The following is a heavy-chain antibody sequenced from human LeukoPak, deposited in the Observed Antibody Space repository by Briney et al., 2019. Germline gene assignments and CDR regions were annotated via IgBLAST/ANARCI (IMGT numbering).Heavy chain of an antibody. J-gene: IGHJ4*02. CDR1: GGSISSYY. D-gene: IGHD6-19*01. CDR2: IYYSGST. CDR3: ARVVPMYSSDWYDDY. Sequence: PSETLSLTCTVSGGSISSYYWSWIRQPPGKGLEWIGTIYYSGSTYYNPSLKSRVTISVDTSKNQFSLKLSSVTAADTAVYYCARVVPMYSSDWYDDYWGQGTLVTVSS. V-gene: IGHV4-39*01.